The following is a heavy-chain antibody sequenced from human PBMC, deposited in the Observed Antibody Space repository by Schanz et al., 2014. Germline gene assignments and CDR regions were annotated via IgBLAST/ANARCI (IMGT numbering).Heavy chain of an antibody. D-gene: IGHD2-2*01. V-gene: IGHV3-33*06. J-gene: IGHJ4*02. CDR3: AKSMYSTSWAFDF. CDR2: IWYDGSNK. CDR1: GFTFNSYG. Sequence: QVQLVESGGGVVQPVRSLRLSCAASGFTFNSYGMHWVRQAPGKGLEWVAFIWYDGSNKYYADSVKGRFTISRDNSKNTLYVQMNSLRAEDTAVYYCAKSMYSTSWAFDFWGQGAQVTVSS.